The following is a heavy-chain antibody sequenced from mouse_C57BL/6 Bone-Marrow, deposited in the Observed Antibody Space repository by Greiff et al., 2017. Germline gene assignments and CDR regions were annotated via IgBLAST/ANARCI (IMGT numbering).Heavy chain of an antibody. V-gene: IGHV1-50*01. CDR3: AREDWDWYFDV. CDR2: SDPSDSYT. CDR1: GYTFTSYW. Sequence: VQLQQPGAELVKPGASVKLSCKASGYTFTSYWMQWVKQRPGQGLEWIGESDPSDSYTNYNQKFKGKATLTVDTSSSTAYMQLSSLTSEDSAVYYCAREDWDWYFDVWGTGTTVTVSS. D-gene: IGHD4-1*01. J-gene: IGHJ1*03.